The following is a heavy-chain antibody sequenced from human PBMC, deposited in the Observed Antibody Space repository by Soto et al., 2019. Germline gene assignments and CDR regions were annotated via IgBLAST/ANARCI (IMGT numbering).Heavy chain of an antibody. D-gene: IGHD5-18*01. V-gene: IGHV3-21*01. CDR3: ARADSLVDTAMAIEY. CDR2: ISSSSSYI. J-gene: IGHJ4*02. CDR1: GFTVSSYS. Sequence: EVQLVESGGGLIQPGGSLRLSCAASGFTVSSYSMNWVRQAPGKGLEWVSSISSSSSYIYYADSVKGRFTISRDNAKNSLYLQMNSLRGEDTAVYYCARADSLVDTAMAIEYWGQGTLVTVSS.